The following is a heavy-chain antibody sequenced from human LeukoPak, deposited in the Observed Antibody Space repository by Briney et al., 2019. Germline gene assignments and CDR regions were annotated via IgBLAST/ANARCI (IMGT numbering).Heavy chain of an antibody. D-gene: IGHD6-19*01. CDR3: ARVGGGDGSGWSTTDY. V-gene: IGHV3-20*04. J-gene: IGHJ4*02. CDR2: INWNGGRT. Sequence: GGSLRLSCAASGFTFDDYGMSWVRQAPGKGLEWVSGINWNGGRTGYGDSAKGRFAISRDNAKNSLNLQMNRLRVEDTAMYYCARVGGGDGSGWSTTDYWGQGTLVTISS. CDR1: GFTFDDYG.